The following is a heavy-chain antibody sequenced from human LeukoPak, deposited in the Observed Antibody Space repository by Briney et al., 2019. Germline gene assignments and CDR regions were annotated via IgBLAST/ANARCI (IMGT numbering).Heavy chain of an antibody. CDR3: ARDRPGGSSLDY. CDR2: IYYSGST. J-gene: IGHJ4*02. V-gene: IGHV4-61*01. D-gene: IGHD6-13*01. Sequence: PSETLSLTCTVSGGSISSGSYYWTWIRQPPGKGLEWIGYIYYSGSTNYNPSLKSRVTISVDTSKNQFSLKLSSVTAADTAVYYCARDRPGGSSLDYWGQGPLVTVSS. CDR1: GGSISSGSYY.